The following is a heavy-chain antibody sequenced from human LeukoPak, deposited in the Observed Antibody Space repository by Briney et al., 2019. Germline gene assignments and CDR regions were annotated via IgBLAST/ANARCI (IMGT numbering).Heavy chain of an antibody. J-gene: IGHJ4*02. Sequence: PGGSLRLSCAASGFTFSTYAMSWVRQAPGKGLEWVSAISGSGGSTYYADSVKGRFTISRDNSKNTLYLQMNSLRAEDTAVYYCAKLYAVSTITMVRGVLDYWGQGTLVTVSS. CDR1: GFTFSTYA. CDR2: ISGSGGST. D-gene: IGHD3-10*01. V-gene: IGHV3-23*01. CDR3: AKLYAVSTITMVRGVLDY.